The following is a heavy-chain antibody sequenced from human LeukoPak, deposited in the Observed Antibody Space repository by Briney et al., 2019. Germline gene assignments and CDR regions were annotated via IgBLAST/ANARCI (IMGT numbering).Heavy chain of an antibody. CDR3: AKAGSSGWYKSPFDY. J-gene: IGHJ4*02. Sequence: PGGSLRLSCAASGFTFSSYGMHWVRQAPGKGLEWVAVISYVGSNKYYADSVKGRFTISRDNSKNTLYLQMNSLRAEDTAVYYCAKAGSSGWYKSPFDYWGQGTLVTVSS. D-gene: IGHD6-19*01. CDR1: GFTFSSYG. V-gene: IGHV3-30*18. CDR2: ISYVGSNK.